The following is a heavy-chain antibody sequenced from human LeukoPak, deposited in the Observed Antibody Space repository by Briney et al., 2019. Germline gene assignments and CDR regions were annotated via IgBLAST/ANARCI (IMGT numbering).Heavy chain of an antibody. D-gene: IGHD3-16*01. CDR2: IKKDGSEK. J-gene: IGHJ4*02. V-gene: IGHV3-7*01. CDR3: ASGVGLVGEIDY. CDR1: GFTFSSYW. Sequence: GGSLRLSCAASGFTFSSYWMSWVRQAPGKGLEWVANIKKDGSEKHYVDSVKGRFTISRDNAKNSLYLQMNSLRAEDTAVYYCASGVGLVGEIDYWGQGTLVTVSS.